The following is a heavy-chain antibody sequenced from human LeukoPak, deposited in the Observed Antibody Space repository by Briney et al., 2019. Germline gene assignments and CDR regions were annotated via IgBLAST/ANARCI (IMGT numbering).Heavy chain of an antibody. CDR2: INYSGST. D-gene: IGHD3-22*01. V-gene: IGHV4-59*01. CDR3: ARDTRSYDNSGYYFFGF. J-gene: IGHJ4*02. Sequence: SETLSLTCTVSGASIRSYYWNWLRQPPGKGLEWIGYINYSGSTNYNPSLKSRATISMDTSKHHFSLKLNSVTAADTAVYYCARDTRSYDNSGYYFFGFWGQGTLVTVSS. CDR1: GASIRSYY.